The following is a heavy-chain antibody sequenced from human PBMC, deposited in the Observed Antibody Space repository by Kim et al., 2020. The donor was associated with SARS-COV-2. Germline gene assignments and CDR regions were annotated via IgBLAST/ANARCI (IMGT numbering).Heavy chain of an antibody. V-gene: IGHV3-48*03. CDR2: ISTSGSTL. CDR3: ATLGYSSSWGGMDV. CDR1: TFTFSSYA. D-gene: IGHD6-6*01. J-gene: IGHJ6*02. Sequence: GGSLRLSCAASTFTFSSYAMNWVRQAPGKGLEWLSYISTSGSTLYYADSVKGRFTISRDNAKNSLYLQMNSLRAEDTAVYYCATLGYSSSWGGMDVWGQGTPVTVSS.